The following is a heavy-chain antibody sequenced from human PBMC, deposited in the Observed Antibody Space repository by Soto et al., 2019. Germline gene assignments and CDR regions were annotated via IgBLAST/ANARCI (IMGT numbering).Heavy chain of an antibody. CDR1: GYRFTGYG. V-gene: IGHV1-2*02. CDR3: VYYCAKSNYGGDDYFQYGLDV. Sequence: QVQLVQSGAEVKKPGASLKVSCKASGYRFTGYGLHWVRQAPGQGLQWMGWINPKSGATDYAQKFQGRGTRTREMSTNTAYLELSGLRSDDPADDTAVYYCAKSNYGGDDYFQYGLDVWGQGTTVTVSS. J-gene: IGHJ6*02. D-gene: IGHD2-21*02. CDR2: INPKSGAT.